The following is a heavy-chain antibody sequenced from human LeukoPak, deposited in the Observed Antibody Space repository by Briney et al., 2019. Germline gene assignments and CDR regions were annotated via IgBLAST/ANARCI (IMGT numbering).Heavy chain of an antibody. CDR2: IYYSGST. CDR3: ARVGWDGDYVFDY. V-gene: IGHV4-61*01. J-gene: IGHJ4*02. Sequence: SETLSLTCTVSGGSVSSGSYYWSWIRQPPGKGLEWIGYIYYSGSTNYNPSLKSRVTISVDTSKNQFSLKLSSVTAADTAVYYCARVGWDGDYVFDYWGQGTLVTVSS. D-gene: IGHD4-17*01. CDR1: GGSVSSGSYY.